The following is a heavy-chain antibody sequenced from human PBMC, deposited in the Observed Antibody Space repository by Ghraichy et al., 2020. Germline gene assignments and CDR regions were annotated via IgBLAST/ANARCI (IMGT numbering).Heavy chain of an antibody. V-gene: IGHV3-7*01. CDR3: ASNGNWRFDY. J-gene: IGHJ4*02. Sequence: GESLNISCIGSGFTFSPYWMSWVRQAPGKGLEWVANIKEDGSQQNYVDSVKGRFTISRDNAKNSLYLQMNSLRAEDTAVYYCASNGNWRFDYWGQGTMVAVSS. CDR2: IKEDGSQQ. D-gene: IGHD1-20*01. CDR1: GFTFSPYW.